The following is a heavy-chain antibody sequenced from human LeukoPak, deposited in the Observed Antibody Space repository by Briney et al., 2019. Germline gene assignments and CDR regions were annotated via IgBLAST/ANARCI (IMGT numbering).Heavy chain of an antibody. V-gene: IGHV3-15*01. CDR2: IKGKTDGGTT. CDR1: GFTFSSYW. Sequence: GGSLRLSCAASGFTFSSYWMSWVRQAPGKGLEWVGHIKGKTDGGTTDYAAPVQGRFTISRDDSKNTLFLQMNSLKTEDTAVYYCTTGTWIQLWLADYWGQGTLVTVSS. D-gene: IGHD5-18*01. J-gene: IGHJ4*02. CDR3: TTGTWIQLWLADY.